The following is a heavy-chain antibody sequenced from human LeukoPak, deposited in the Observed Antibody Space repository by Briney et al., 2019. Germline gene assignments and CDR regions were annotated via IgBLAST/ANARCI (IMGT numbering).Heavy chain of an antibody. CDR3: ARRAVGNSYYYSMDV. Sequence: ASVKVSCKASGYTFISYDLNWVRQVPGQGLEWMGWMNPNTGNTGYAQKFQGRVTITRNTSISTAFMELSSLRSEDTAVYYCARRAVGNSYYYSMDVWGKGTTVTVSS. D-gene: IGHD6-19*01. J-gene: IGHJ6*03. CDR2: MNPNTGNT. V-gene: IGHV1-8*01. CDR1: GYTFISYD.